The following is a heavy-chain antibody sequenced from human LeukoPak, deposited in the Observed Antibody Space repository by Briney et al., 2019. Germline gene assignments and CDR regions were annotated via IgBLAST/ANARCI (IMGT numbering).Heavy chain of an antibody. J-gene: IGHJ5*02. D-gene: IGHD2-15*01. Sequence: SETLSLTCTVSGGPISSSSYYWGWIRQPPGKGLEWIGSIYYSGSTYYNPSLKSRVTISVDTSKNQFSLKLSSVTAADTAVYYCARGDLGYCSGGSCYGDWFDPWGQGTLVTVSS. CDR3: ARGDLGYCSGGSCYGDWFDP. V-gene: IGHV4-39*01. CDR2: IYYSGST. CDR1: GGPISSSSYY.